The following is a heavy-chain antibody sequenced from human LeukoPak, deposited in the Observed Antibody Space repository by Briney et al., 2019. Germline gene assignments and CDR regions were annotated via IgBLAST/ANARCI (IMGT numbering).Heavy chain of an antibody. D-gene: IGHD2-2*01. CDR1: GGSISSFY. V-gene: IGHV4-59*01. J-gene: IGHJ6*02. CDR2: IDYSGNT. CDR3: ARWQSNTSSGFRFYGLDV. Sequence: SSETLSLTCTLSGGSISSFYWSWIRQPPGKGLEWIGYIDYSGNTSYNPSLKSRVTISVDTSKNQFSLKLTSVTAADTAVYYCARWQSNTSSGFRFYGLDVWGQGTTVIVSS.